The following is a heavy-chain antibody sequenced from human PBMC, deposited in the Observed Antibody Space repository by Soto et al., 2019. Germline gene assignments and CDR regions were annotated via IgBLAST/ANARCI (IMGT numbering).Heavy chain of an antibody. CDR2: INPMFGTT. CDR1: GGTFSSYT. Sequence: SVKFSCKGSGGTFSSYTISWVRQAPGQGLEWMGGINPMFGTTKYAQKFQGRVTITADESTSTAYMEMSGLRSEDTAVYYCVRGVVVVTASQLGWFDPCGQGTLVTVS. V-gene: IGHV1-69*13. D-gene: IGHD2-15*01. CDR3: VRGVVVVTASQLGWFDP. J-gene: IGHJ5*02.